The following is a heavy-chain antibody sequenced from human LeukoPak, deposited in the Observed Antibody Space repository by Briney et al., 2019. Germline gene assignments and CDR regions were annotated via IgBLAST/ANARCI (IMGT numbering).Heavy chain of an antibody. V-gene: IGHV1-46*01. Sequence: ASVKSSCKASGYTFTSYYMHWLRQAPGQGLECMGILNPSDGDANYAQRFQGRVTMTRDTSTSTVYMELSSLRSEDTAVYYCARGGYNSKFDNWGQGTLVTVSS. J-gene: IGHJ4*02. D-gene: IGHD5-24*01. CDR2: LNPSDGDA. CDR3: ARGGYNSKFDN. CDR1: GYTFTSYY.